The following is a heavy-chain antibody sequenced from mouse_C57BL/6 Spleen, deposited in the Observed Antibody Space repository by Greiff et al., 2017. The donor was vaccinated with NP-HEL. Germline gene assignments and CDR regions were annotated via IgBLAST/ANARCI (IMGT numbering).Heavy chain of an antibody. D-gene: IGHD4-1*01. V-gene: IGHV1-47*01. CDR2: FHPYNDDT. J-gene: IGHJ3*01. Sequence: VKLQESGAELVKPGASVKMSCKASGYTFTTYPIEWMKQNHGKSLEWIGNFHPYNDDTKYNEKFKGKSTLTVEKSSSTVYLELSRLTSDDSAVYYCAMRDWGGGFAYWGQGTLVTVSA. CDR3: AMRDWGGGFAY. CDR1: GYTFTTYP.